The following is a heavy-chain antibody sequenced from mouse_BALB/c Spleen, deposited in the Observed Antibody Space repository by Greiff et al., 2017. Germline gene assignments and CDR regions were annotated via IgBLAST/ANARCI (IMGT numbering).Heavy chain of an antibody. J-gene: IGHJ4*01. Sequence: EVNLVESGGGLVKPGGSLKLSCAASGFTFSDYYMYWVRQTPEKRLEWVATISDGGSYTYYPDSVKGRFTISIDTAKNNLYLQMSSLKSEDTAMYCCASASHYEGAMDYWGQGTSVTVSS. CDR3: ASASHYEGAMDY. CDR1: GFTFSDYY. D-gene: IGHD2-4*01. V-gene: IGHV5-4*02. CDR2: ISDGGSYT.